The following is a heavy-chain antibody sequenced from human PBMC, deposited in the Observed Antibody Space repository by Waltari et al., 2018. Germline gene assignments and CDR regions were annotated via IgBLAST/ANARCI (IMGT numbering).Heavy chain of an antibody. Sequence: EVQLLESGGGLVQPGGSLRLSCAASGFTFSSYAMSWVRQAPGKGLEWVSAISGSGGRTYYADSVKGRFTISRDNSKNTLYLQMNSLRAEDTAVYYCAKVGQQQLVLGYWGQGTLVTVSS. CDR1: GFTFSSYA. J-gene: IGHJ4*02. V-gene: IGHV3-23*01. D-gene: IGHD6-13*01. CDR3: AKVGQQQLVLGY. CDR2: ISGSGGRT.